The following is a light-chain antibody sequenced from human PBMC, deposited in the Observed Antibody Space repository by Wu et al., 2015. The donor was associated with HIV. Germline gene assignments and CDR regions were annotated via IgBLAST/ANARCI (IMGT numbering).Light chain of an antibody. V-gene: IGKV3-11*01. CDR3: QHRRSWPLT. CDR1: QSLSSS. CDR2: DIS. Sequence: EIVLTQSPATLSLSPGERATLSCRASQSLSSSLAWYQQKRGQPPRLLIYDISNRATGTPARFSGGGPGTDFTLTISSLEPEDFAVYYCQHRRSWPLTFGGGTKLAIK. J-gene: IGKJ4*01.